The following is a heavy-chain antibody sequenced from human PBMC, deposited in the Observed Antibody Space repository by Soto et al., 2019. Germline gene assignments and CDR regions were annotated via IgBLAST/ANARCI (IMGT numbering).Heavy chain of an antibody. CDR3: VLRAGDY. V-gene: IGHV3-23*01. J-gene: IGHJ4*02. D-gene: IGHD3-9*01. Sequence: EVQLMESGGGVARPGGSLRLSCATSGFTFSSNSMHWVRQVPGKRLEWVSRIGAGDDTTYYTDSVEGRFTISRDDSKGTLYLQMNSLKVEDTAIYFCVLRAGDYWGQGTLVTVSS. CDR2: IGAGDDTT. CDR1: GFTFSSNS.